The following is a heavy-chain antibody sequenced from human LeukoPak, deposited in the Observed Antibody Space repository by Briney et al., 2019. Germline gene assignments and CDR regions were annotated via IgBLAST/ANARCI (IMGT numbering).Heavy chain of an antibody. CDR3: ARDNDRANYFDY. CDR1: GGSISSGGYS. Sequence: SQTLSLTRAVSGGSISSGGYSWSWIRQPPGKGLEWIGYIYHSGSTYYNPSLKSRVTISVDRSKNQFSLKLSSVTAADTAVYYCARDNDRANYFDYWGQGTLVTVSS. D-gene: IGHD3-9*01. J-gene: IGHJ4*02. V-gene: IGHV4-30-2*01. CDR2: IYHSGST.